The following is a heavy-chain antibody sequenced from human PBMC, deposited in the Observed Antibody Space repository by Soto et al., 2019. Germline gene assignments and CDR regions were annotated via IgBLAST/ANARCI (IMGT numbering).Heavy chain of an antibody. J-gene: IGHJ6*02. CDR2: IIPIFGTA. CDR3: AIAAVTSMDV. Sequence: QVQLVQSGAEVKKPGSSVKVSCKASGGTFSSYAISWVRQAPGQGLEWMGGIIPIFGTANYAQKFQGRVTITADESTSTAYTELSSLRAQAPAVYYPAIAAVTSMDVWGQGTTVTVSS. CDR1: GGTFSSYA. V-gene: IGHV1-69*12. D-gene: IGHD4-4*01.